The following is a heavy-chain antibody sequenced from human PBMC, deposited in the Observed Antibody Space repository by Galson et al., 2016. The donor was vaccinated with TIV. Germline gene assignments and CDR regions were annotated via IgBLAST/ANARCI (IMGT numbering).Heavy chain of an antibody. Sequence: ETLSLTCTVSGGSTSSYYWTWIRQPPGKGLEGIGSVYYTGGTYYNPSLRSRVTVSLDTSNNQFFLKLSSVTAADTAVYYCTREIAGTTVHSWGQGALVTVSS. V-gene: IGHV4-59*04. D-gene: IGHD1-7*01. CDR1: GGSTSSYY. CDR3: TREIAGTTVHS. J-gene: IGHJ4*02. CDR2: VYYTGGT.